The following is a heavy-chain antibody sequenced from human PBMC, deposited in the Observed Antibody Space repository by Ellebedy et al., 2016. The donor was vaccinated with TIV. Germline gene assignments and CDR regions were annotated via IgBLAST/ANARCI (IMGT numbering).Heavy chain of an antibody. Sequence: MPSETLSLTCIVSGGSISPHFWSWIRQSPGKGLEWIGYVSYSGSTNYNPSLNGRVTMSIDTSKKQFPLQMKSVTAADTAVYYCARQGSYYGSGSYGDFDPWGRGALVIVSA. CDR1: GGSISPHF. CDR2: VSYSGST. CDR3: ARQGSYYGSGSYGDFDP. V-gene: IGHV4-59*08. D-gene: IGHD3-10*01. J-gene: IGHJ5*02.